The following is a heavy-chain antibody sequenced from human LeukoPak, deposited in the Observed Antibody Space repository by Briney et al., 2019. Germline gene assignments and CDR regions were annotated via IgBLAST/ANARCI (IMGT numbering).Heavy chain of an antibody. CDR1: GFTFDDYA. V-gene: IGHV3-9*03. Sequence: TGGSLRLSCAVSGFTFDDYAMHWVRQAPGKGLEWVSGISWNSGSIGYADSVKGRFTISRDNAKNSLYLQMNSLRAEDMALYYCAKDADPYGSGSYDYWGQGTLVTVSS. CDR2: ISWNSGSI. J-gene: IGHJ4*02. D-gene: IGHD1-26*01. CDR3: AKDADPYGSGSYDY.